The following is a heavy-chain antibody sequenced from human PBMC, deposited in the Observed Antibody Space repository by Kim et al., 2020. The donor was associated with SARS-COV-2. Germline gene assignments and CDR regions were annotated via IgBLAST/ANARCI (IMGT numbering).Heavy chain of an antibody. V-gene: IGHV4-59*01. CDR1: GGSISSYY. CDR3: ARALTDQETYYDILYYYYGMDV. CDR2: IYYSGST. D-gene: IGHD3-9*01. Sequence: SETLSLTCTVSGGSISSYYWSWIRQPPGKGLEWIGYIYYSGSTNYNPSLKSRDTISVDTSKNQFSLKLSSVTAADTAVYYCARALTDQETYYDILYYYYGMDVWGQGTTVTVSS. J-gene: IGHJ6*02.